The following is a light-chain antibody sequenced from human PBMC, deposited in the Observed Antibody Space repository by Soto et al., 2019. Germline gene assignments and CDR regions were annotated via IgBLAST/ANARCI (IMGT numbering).Light chain of an antibody. CDR1: TGAVSSGNY. V-gene: IGLV7-43*01. Sequence: QTVVTQEPSLTVSPGETVTLTCASSTGAVSSGNYPIWFQQKPGQAPGALISSTTKRRSWTPARFSGSILGGKAALTLSGVQPEDEGEYFCLLYFPGPILVFGGGTKLTVL. J-gene: IGLJ3*02. CDR2: STT. CDR3: LLYFPGPILV.